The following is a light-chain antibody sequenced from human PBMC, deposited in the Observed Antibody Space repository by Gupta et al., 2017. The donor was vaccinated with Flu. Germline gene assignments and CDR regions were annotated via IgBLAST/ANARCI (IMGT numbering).Light chain of an antibody. CDR1: QSFTNNY. Sequence: EIVLTQSPGTLSLSPGESATLSCRASQSFTNNYLAWYQQKPGQAPRLLIFGTSNRATGVPDRFSGSVSGTEFTLTISRLEPEDFAVYYCQQADYSQWTFGQGTKVEI. J-gene: IGKJ1*01. V-gene: IGKV3-20*01. CDR2: GTS. CDR3: QQADYSQWT.